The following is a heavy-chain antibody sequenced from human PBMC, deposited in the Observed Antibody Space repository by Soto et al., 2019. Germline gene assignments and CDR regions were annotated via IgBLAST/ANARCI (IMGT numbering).Heavy chain of an antibody. CDR3: AKDLAHGTIAAAGLFDY. CDR1: GFTFSSYA. D-gene: IGHD6-13*01. J-gene: IGHJ4*02. CDR2: ISGSGGST. V-gene: IGHV3-23*01. Sequence: GSLRLSCAASGFTFSSYAMSWVRQAPGKGLEWVSAISGSGGSTYYADSVKGRFTISRDNSKNTLYLRMNSLRAEDTAVYYCAKDLAHGTIAAAGLFDYWGQGTLVTVSS.